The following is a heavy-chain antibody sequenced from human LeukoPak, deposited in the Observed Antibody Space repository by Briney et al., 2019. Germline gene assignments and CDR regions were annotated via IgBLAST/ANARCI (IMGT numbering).Heavy chain of an antibody. Sequence: ASETLSLTCTVSGVSITSGDYYWSWIRQPPGRGLEWIGYIYYTGSTYYNPSLKSRVTISVDTSKSQFSLKLSSVTAADTAEYFCASTNCSSTNCFGANWFDPWGQGTLVTVSS. CDR2: IYYTGST. CDR1: GVSITSGDYY. D-gene: IGHD2-2*01. V-gene: IGHV4-30-4*08. J-gene: IGHJ5*02. CDR3: ASTNCSSTNCFGANWFDP.